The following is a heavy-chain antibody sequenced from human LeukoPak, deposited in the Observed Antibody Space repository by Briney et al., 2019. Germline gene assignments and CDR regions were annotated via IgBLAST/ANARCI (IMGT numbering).Heavy chain of an antibody. CDR2: IKSKTNGGTT. Sequence: KTGASLRLSCAASGFTFSNAWMSWVRQAPGKWLEWVGRIKSKTNGGTTDYAAPVKGRFTISRDDSKNTLYLQMNSLKTEDTAVYYCTTNGDFHFDYWGQGTLVTVSS. CDR1: GFTFSNAW. D-gene: IGHD4-17*01. J-gene: IGHJ4*02. CDR3: TTNGDFHFDY. V-gene: IGHV3-15*01.